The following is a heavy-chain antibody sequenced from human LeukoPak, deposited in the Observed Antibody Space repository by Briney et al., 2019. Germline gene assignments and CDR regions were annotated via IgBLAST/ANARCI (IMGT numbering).Heavy chain of an antibody. CDR2: IYYSGST. CDR3: ARTSRVLTMIVVVITNYYYMDV. J-gene: IGHJ6*03. V-gene: IGHV4-59*12. CDR1: GGSISNYY. Sequence: SETLSLTCTVSGGSISNYYWSWIRQPPGKGLEWIGYIYYSGSTNYNPSLKSRVTISVDTSKNQFSLKLSSVTAADTAVYYCARTSRVLTMIVVVITNYYYMDVWGKGTTVTVSS. D-gene: IGHD3-22*01.